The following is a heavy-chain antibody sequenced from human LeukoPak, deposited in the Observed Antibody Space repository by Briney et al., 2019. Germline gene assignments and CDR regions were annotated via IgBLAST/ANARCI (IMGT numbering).Heavy chain of an antibody. D-gene: IGHD2-8*02. Sequence: ASVKVSCKASGYTFTNYYMHWVRQAPGQGLEWMGWINPNSGDTNYARKFQGRVTMTRDTSISTAYMELSRLRSDDTAVYYCARAGLVVIPDIWGQGTLVTVSS. V-gene: IGHV1-2*02. J-gene: IGHJ4*02. CDR1: GYTFTNYY. CDR2: INPNSGDT. CDR3: ARAGLVVIPDI.